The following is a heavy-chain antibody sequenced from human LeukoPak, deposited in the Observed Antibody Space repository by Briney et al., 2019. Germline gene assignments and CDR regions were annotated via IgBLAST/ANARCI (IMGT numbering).Heavy chain of an antibody. CDR1: GFTFSNYG. V-gene: IGHV3-33*01. CDR2: IWYDGSNK. Sequence: GGSLRLPCAASGFTFSNYGMHWVRQAPGKGLEWVALIWYDGSNKYYADSVKGRFTISRDNSKNTLYLQMNSLRAEDTAVYYCARDRVAVAGTLDYYYGMDVWGQGTTVTVSS. D-gene: IGHD6-19*01. J-gene: IGHJ6*02. CDR3: ARDRVAVAGTLDYYYGMDV.